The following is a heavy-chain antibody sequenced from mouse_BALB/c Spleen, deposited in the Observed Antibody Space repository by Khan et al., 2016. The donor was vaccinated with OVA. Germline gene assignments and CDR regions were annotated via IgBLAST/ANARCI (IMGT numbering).Heavy chain of an antibody. CDR3: TRLAYYYDSEGFAY. V-gene: IGHV5-6*01. J-gene: IGHJ3*01. Sequence: EVELVESGGDLVKPGGSLKLSCAASGFTFSTHGMSWVRQTPDKRLEWVATVSTGGSYTYYPDSVKGRFTISRDNAKNTLYLQMSGLKSEDTAMFYCTRLAYYYDSEGFAYWGQGTLVTVSA. CDR2: VSTGGSYT. D-gene: IGHD1-1*01. CDR1: GFTFSTHG.